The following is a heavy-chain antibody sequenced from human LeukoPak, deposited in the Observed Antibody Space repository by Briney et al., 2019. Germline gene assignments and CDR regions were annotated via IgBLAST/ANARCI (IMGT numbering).Heavy chain of an antibody. V-gene: IGHV1-46*01. CDR1: GYTFTSYY. J-gene: IGHJ6*02. D-gene: IGHD5-18*01. Sequence: ASVKVSCKASGYTFTSYYMHWVRQAPGQGLEWMGIINPSGGSTSYAQKFQGRVTMTRDTSTSTVYMELSSLRSEDTAVYYCARDGTAMAHHYGMDVWGQGTTVTVSS. CDR2: INPSGGST. CDR3: ARDGTAMAHHYGMDV.